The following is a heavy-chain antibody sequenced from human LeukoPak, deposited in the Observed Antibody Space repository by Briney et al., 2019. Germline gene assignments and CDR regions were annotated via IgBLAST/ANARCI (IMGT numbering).Heavy chain of an antibody. CDR3: AQLKNWGSNYYYGMDV. J-gene: IGHJ6*02. D-gene: IGHD7-27*01. CDR1: GGSISSYY. Sequence: SETLSLTCTVSGGSISSYYWSWIRQPAGKGLEWIGRIYTSGSTNYNPSLKSRVTISVDTSKNQFSLKLSSVTAADTAVYYCAQLKNWGSNYYYGMDVWGQGTTVTVSS. V-gene: IGHV4-4*07. CDR2: IYTSGST.